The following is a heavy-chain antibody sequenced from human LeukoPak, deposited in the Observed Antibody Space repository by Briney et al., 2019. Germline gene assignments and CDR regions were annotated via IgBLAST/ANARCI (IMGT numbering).Heavy chain of an antibody. Sequence: RLSCAASRFTFSGYGMHWVRDAPGRGLEWVAVISYDGSNKYYADSVKGRFTISRDNSKNTLYLQMNSLRAEDTAVYYCAKDRGYYYGSGSALDYWGQGTLVTVSS. D-gene: IGHD3-10*01. CDR2: ISYDGSNK. CDR1: RFTFSGYG. V-gene: IGHV3-30*18. J-gene: IGHJ4*02. CDR3: AKDRGYYYGSGSALDY.